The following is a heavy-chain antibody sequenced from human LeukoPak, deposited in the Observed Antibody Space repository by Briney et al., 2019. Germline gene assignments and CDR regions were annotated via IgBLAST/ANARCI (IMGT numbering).Heavy chain of an antibody. CDR1: GFIFRSYN. V-gene: IGHV3-21*01. D-gene: IGHD3-16*01. J-gene: IGHJ5*02. CDR3: ARGGDKRLARNWFDP. CDR2: ITSSSSYI. Sequence: GGSLRLSCAASGFIFRSYNMYWVRQAPGKGPEWVSSITSSSSYIFYADSVKGRFTVSRDDATNSVYLEMNSLRAEDTAVYYCARGGDKRLARNWFDPWGQGTVVTVSS.